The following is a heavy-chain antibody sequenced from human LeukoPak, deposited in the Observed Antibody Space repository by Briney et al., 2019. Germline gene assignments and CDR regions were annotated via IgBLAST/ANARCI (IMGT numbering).Heavy chain of an antibody. CDR2: INPRIGDT. CDR1: GYTFNAYY. Sequence: ASVKVSCTASGYTFNAYYIHWVRQAPGQGLEWMGRINPRIGDTNSARRFQGRVTMTRDTSISTAYMDLNRLTSDDTAVYYCARGAWDYDGKDYWGQGTLVTVSS. V-gene: IGHV1-2*06. J-gene: IGHJ4*02. D-gene: IGHD1-7*01. CDR3: ARGAWDYDGKDY.